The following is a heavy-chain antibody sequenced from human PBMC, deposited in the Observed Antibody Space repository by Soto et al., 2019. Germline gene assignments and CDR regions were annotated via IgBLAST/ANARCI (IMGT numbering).Heavy chain of an antibody. V-gene: IGHV3-23*01. CDR1: GFTFSSYA. Sequence: PGGSLRLSCAASGFTFSSYAMSWVRQAPGKGLEWVSAISGSGGSTYYADSVKGRFTISRDNSKNTLYLQMNSLRAEDTAVYYCAKLRFLEWGGARKYFDYWGQGTLVTVSS. J-gene: IGHJ4*02. CDR3: AKLRFLEWGGARKYFDY. CDR2: ISGSGGST. D-gene: IGHD3-3*01.